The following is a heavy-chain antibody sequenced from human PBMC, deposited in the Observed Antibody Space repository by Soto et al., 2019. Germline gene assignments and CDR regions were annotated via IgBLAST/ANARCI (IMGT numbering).Heavy chain of an antibody. V-gene: IGHV4-39*02. CDR1: GGSISNSYYY. J-gene: IGHJ4*02. D-gene: IGHD4-17*01. CDR3: VRRSDPYGDYFDY. CDR2: FYYGGSP. Sequence: SETLSLTCSVSGGSISNSYYYWVWIRQTPGKGLEWIADFYYGGSPYYNPSLESRVTRSADASRNHFSLRLNSVTVTDSGVYYCVRRSDPYGDYFDYWGRGTLVTVSS.